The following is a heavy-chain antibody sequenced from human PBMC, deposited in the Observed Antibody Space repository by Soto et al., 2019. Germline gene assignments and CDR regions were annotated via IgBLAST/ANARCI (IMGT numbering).Heavy chain of an antibody. Sequence: QVQLVQSGAEVKKPGASVKVSCKASGYTFTSYGISWVRQAPGQGLEWMGWISAYNGNTNYAQKLQGRVTMTTDTSTSTAYMELRSLRSDDTAVYYGAREAARPDYYYYGMDGWGQGTTVTVSS. CDR3: AREAARPDYYYYGMDG. D-gene: IGHD6-6*01. CDR2: ISAYNGNT. V-gene: IGHV1-18*01. J-gene: IGHJ6*02. CDR1: GYTFTSYG.